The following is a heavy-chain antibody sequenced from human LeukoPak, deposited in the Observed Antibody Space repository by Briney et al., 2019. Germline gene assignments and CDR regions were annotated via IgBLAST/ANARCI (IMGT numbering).Heavy chain of an antibody. CDR3: AKASYGGNDY. CDR2: ISGSGGST. J-gene: IGHJ4*02. V-gene: IGHV3-23*01. CDR1: GGSISSYY. D-gene: IGHD4-23*01. Sequence: PSETLSLTCTVSGGSISSYYWSWVRQAPGKGLEWVSAISGSGGSTYYADSVKGRFTISRDNSKNTLYLQMNSLRAEDTAVYYCAKASYGGNDYWGQGTLVTVSS.